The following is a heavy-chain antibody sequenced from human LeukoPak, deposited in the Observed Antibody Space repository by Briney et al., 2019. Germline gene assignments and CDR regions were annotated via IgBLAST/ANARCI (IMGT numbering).Heavy chain of an antibody. CDR3: GVLTLNPG. Sequence: PGGSLRLSCAASGFNLGTYWMHWVRQAPGKGLVWVSSISYDGSNANYADFVKGRFTISRDNAKNTLYLQMNSLRAEDAAVYYCGVLTLNPGWGQGTLVSVSS. CDR2: ISYDGSNA. CDR1: GFNLGTYW. D-gene: IGHD2-8*01. J-gene: IGHJ4*02. V-gene: IGHV3-74*01.